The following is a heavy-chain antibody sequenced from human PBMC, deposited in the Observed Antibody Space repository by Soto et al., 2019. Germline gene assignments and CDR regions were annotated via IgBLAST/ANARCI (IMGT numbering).Heavy chain of an antibody. CDR3: ARDGLLFSGPYRPSRFDY. J-gene: IGHJ4*02. D-gene: IGHD3-16*02. Sequence: DVQLVESGGGLVQPGGSLRLSCAASGFKFSDYWMSWVRQAPGKGLEWVGNIKHDTSEAHYADSVKGRFTITRDNIKNFLFLQMNGLRSDDTASYYCARDGLLFSGPYRPSRFDYWGLGTLVTVSS. CDR2: IKHDTSEA. CDR1: GFKFSDYW. V-gene: IGHV3-7*03.